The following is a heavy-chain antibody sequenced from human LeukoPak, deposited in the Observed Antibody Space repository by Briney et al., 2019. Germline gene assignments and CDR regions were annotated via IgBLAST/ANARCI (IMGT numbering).Heavy chain of an antibody. CDR1: GGSVINTNW. D-gene: IGHD3-3*01. V-gene: IGHV4-4*02. Sequence: SETLSLTCGVSGGSVINTNWWTWVRQPPGKGLEWIGEVHLDGRTNYNPSLEGRLTMSVDVSENQVSLKLTSVTAADTAVYYCAREGGFYRPLDYSGQGTLVTVSS. J-gene: IGHJ4*02. CDR3: AREGGFYRPLDY. CDR2: VHLDGRT.